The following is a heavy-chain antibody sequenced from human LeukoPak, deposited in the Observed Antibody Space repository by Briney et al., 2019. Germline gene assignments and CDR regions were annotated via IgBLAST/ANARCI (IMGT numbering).Heavy chain of an antibody. CDR1: GGSFSGYY. J-gene: IGHJ4*02. D-gene: IGHD3-10*01. Sequence: PSETLSLTCAVYGGSFSGYYWGWIRQPPGKGLEWIGETNHSGSTNYNPSLKSRVTISVDTSKNQFSLKLSSVTAADTAVYYCARWRYYYGSGSGLDYWGQGTLVTVSS. CDR3: ARWRYYYGSGSGLDY. V-gene: IGHV4-34*01. CDR2: TNHSGST.